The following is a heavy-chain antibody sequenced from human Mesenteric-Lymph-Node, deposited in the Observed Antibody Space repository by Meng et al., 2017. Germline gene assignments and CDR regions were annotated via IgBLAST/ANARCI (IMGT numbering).Heavy chain of an antibody. D-gene: IGHD5-12*01. J-gene: IGHJ4*02. V-gene: IGHV3-7*03. Sequence: GESLKISCAASGFTFSDFAMSWVRQAPGKGLEWVATINEDGSEKYYVDSVKGRFTISRDNSKNTLYLQMNSLRAEDTAVYYCAKGGDIVATIAFDYWGQGTLVTVSS. CDR2: INEDGSEK. CDR1: GFTFSDFA. CDR3: AKGGDIVATIAFDY.